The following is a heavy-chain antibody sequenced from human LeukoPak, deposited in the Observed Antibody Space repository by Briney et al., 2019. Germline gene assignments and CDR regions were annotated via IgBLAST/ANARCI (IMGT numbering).Heavy chain of an antibody. V-gene: IGHV4-34*01. CDR1: GGSFSGYY. CDR2: INHSGST. D-gene: IGHD2-15*01. J-gene: IGHJ4*02. CDR3: ARGKGCSGGSCYSTKFLYYFDC. Sequence: SETLSLTCAVYGGSFSGYYWSWIRQPPGKGLEWIGEINHSGSTNYNPSLKSRVTISVDTSKNQFSLKLSSVTAADTAVYYCARGKGCSGGSCYSTKFLYYFDCWGQGTLVTVSS.